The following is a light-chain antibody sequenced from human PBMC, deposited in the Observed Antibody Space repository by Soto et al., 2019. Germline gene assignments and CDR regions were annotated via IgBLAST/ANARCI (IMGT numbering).Light chain of an antibody. V-gene: IGKV3-11*01. CDR1: QSVGPY. CDR3: QQRSSLIT. CDR2: ETS. Sequence: EIVLTQSPATLSLSPGESATLSCRASQSVGPYLAWYQQKPGQAPRLIIYETSNRVTGVPARFSGSGSGTDFTLTINSAEPEDLEIYYCQQRSSLITFGQGTRLEIK. J-gene: IGKJ5*01.